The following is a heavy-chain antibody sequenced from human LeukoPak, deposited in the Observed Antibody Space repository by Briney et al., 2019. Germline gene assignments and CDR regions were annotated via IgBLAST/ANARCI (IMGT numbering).Heavy chain of an antibody. J-gene: IGHJ4*02. CDR3: ARGQHYFAY. CDR1: GFTFSSYW. D-gene: IGHD2-2*01. V-gene: IGHV3-7*01. CDR2: IKQDGSEK. Sequence: PGGSLRLSCAASGFTFSSYWMSWVRQAPGKGLEWVANIKQDGSEKYYVDSVKGRFTVFRDNAKNSLYLQMSSLRAEDTAVYYCARGQHYFAYWGQGTLVTVSS.